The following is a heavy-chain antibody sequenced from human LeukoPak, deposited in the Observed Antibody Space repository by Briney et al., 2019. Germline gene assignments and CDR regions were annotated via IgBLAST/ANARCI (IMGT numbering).Heavy chain of an antibody. V-gene: IGHV1-69*10. CDR1: GGTFSSYT. CDR3: AREAGSYGLYYFDY. Sequence: EASVKVSCKASGGTFSSYTISWVRQAPGPGLECMGGIIPILGIANYAQKFQGRVTITADKSTSTAYMELSSLRSEDTAVYYCAREAGSYGLYYFDYWGQGTLVTVSS. D-gene: IGHD5-18*01. J-gene: IGHJ4*02. CDR2: IIPILGIA.